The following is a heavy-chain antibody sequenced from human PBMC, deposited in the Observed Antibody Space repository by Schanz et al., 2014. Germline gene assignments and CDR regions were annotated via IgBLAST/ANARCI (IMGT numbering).Heavy chain of an antibody. J-gene: IGHJ4*02. D-gene: IGHD3-10*01. CDR3: ATGRGYYDY. CDR1: GYAFTTYG. CDR2: IIPILGIA. V-gene: IGHV1-69*02. Sequence: QVQLVQFGAEVKKPGASVRVSCKVSGYAFTTYGISWVRQAPGQGLEWMGRIIPILGIANYAQKFQGRVTITADRSTSSAYMELSSLTAEDTAGHYCATGRGYYDYWGQGTLVTVAS.